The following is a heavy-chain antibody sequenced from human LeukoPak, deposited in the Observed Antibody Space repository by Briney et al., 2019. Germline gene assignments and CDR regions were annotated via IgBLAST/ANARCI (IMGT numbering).Heavy chain of an antibody. D-gene: IGHD4-23*01. J-gene: IGHJ2*01. CDR1: DGSFSAYC. CDR3: ARGLGGGNSVYFDL. CDR2: IYHSGSA. Sequence: PSETLSLTCAVYDGSFSAYCWSWIRQPPGKGLEWIGEIYHSGSANYNLSLQSRVTISVDTSKNQFSLKLSSVTAADTAVYYCARGLGGGNSVYFDLWGRGTLVTVSS. V-gene: IGHV4-34*01.